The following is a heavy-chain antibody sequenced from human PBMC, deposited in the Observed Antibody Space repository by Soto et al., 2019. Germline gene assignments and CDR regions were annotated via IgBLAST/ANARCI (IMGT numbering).Heavy chain of an antibody. V-gene: IGHV3-30*18. CDR3: AKDPGVVVTVLGSFDY. CDR1: GFTFSSYG. CDR2: ISYDGSNK. D-gene: IGHD2-21*02. J-gene: IGHJ4*02. Sequence: VGSLRLSCAASGFTFSSYGMHWVRQAPGKGLEWVAVISYDGSNKYYADSVKGRFTISRDNSKNTLYLQMNSLRAEDTAVYYCAKDPGVVVTVLGSFDYWGQGTLVTVSS.